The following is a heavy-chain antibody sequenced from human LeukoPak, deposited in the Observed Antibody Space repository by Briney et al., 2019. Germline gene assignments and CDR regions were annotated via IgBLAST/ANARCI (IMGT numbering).Heavy chain of an antibody. CDR2: MNPNSGGT. CDR1: GYTFTDYS. V-gene: IGHV1-2*02. D-gene: IGHD3-22*01. J-gene: IGHJ3*02. CDR3: ARESPRSGYYYGDDAFDI. Sequence: AASVKVSCKASGYTFTDYSMHWVRQAPGQRLEWMGWMNPNSGGTNHAQTFQGRVTMTRDTSISTAYMELTSLRSDDTAVYYCARESPRSGYYYGDDAFDIWGQGTMVTVSS.